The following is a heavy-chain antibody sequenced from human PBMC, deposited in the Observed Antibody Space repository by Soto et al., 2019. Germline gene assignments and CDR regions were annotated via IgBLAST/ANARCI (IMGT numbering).Heavy chain of an antibody. Sequence: PSQTLSLTCAISGDSVSSNSAAWNWIRQSPSRGLEWLGRTYYRSKWYNDYAVSVKSRITINPDTSKNQFSLQLNSVTPEDTAVYYCAREVLYGYDSSSQLIDYWGQGTLVTVSS. CDR1: GDSVSSNSAA. D-gene: IGHD3-22*01. J-gene: IGHJ4*02. V-gene: IGHV6-1*01. CDR3: AREVLYGYDSSSQLIDY. CDR2: TYYRSKWYN.